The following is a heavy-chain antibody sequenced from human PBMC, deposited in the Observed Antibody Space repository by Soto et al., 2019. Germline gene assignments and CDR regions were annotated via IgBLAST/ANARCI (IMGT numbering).Heavy chain of an antibody. J-gene: IGHJ5*02. CDR2: IIPIFGTA. CDR1: GGTFSSYA. Sequence: QVQLVQSGAEVKKPGSSVKVSCKASGGTFSSYAISWVRQAPGQGLEWMGGIIPIFGTANYAQKFQGRVTITADEATITAYMALGSLRSEDTAVYYCARDRRDYCGGDCYPNWFDPWGQGTLVTVSS. V-gene: IGHV1-69*01. CDR3: ARDRRDYCGGDCYPNWFDP. D-gene: IGHD2-21*02.